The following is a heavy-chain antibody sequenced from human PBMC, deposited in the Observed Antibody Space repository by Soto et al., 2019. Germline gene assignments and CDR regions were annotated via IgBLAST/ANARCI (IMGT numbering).Heavy chain of an antibody. CDR3: ARVRGANYYFDY. D-gene: IGHD1-7*01. J-gene: IGHJ4*02. CDR2: IGSGSTSI. Sequence: LRLSCAASGFTFRSYTMDWVRQAPGKGLEWVSSIGSGSTSIYYADSVKGRFTISRDNAKNSLYLQMNSLRAEDTAVYYCARVRGANYYFDYWGQGILVTVSS. V-gene: IGHV3-21*01. CDR1: GFTFRSYT.